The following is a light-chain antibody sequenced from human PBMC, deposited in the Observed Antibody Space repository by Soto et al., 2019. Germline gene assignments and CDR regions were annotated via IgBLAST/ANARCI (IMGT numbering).Light chain of an antibody. Sequence: DIVMTQSPDSLAVSLGERATINCKSSQSVLYSSNNKNYLAWYQQKPGQPPKLLIYWASTRESGVPDRFSGSGSGTDFTLTISSLQAEDLAVYYCQQYYSTPLXFGGGTKVEIK. CDR3: QQYYSTPLX. CDR2: WAS. J-gene: IGKJ4*01. V-gene: IGKV4-1*01. CDR1: QSVLYSSNNKNY.